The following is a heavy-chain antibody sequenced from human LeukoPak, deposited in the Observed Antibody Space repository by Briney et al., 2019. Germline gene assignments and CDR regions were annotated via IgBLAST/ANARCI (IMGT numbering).Heavy chain of an antibody. Sequence: SETLSLTCTVSGGSISSYYWSWIRHPPGKGLEWIGYIYYSGSTNYNPSLKSRVTISVDTSKNQCSLKLSSVTAADTAVYYCARDDYGDCFDYWGQGTLVTVSS. CDR3: ARDDYGDCFDY. D-gene: IGHD4-17*01. V-gene: IGHV4-59*01. CDR2: IYYSGST. J-gene: IGHJ4*02. CDR1: GGSISSYY.